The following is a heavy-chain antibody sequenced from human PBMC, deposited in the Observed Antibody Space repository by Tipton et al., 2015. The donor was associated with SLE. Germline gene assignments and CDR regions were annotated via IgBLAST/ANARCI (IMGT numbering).Heavy chain of an antibody. Sequence: TLSLTCGVPSGSFSLYWWTWIRQPPGKGLEWIGEISHLGRTNYNPSLESRVTTSVDKSKNQFSLKLTAVTAADTAVYYCARTLDALDIWGQGTMVTVSS. V-gene: IGHV4-34*01. CDR1: SGSFSLYW. CDR3: ARTLDALDI. J-gene: IGHJ3*02. CDR2: ISHLGRT.